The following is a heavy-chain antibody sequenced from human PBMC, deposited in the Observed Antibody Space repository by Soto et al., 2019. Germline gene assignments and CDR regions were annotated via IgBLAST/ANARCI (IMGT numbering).Heavy chain of an antibody. D-gene: IGHD1-26*01. J-gene: IGHJ3*02. CDR1: GGTISSFY. CDR2: ISYSGST. V-gene: IGHV4-59*01. Sequence: PSETLSLTCTVSGGTISSFYWNWIRQPPGKGLEWIGYISYSGSTNYNPALKSRVTISVDTSKNKFPLRLTSVTAADTAVYYCARDLSGSYFGDDAFDIWGQGTMVTVSS. CDR3: ARDLSGSYFGDDAFDI.